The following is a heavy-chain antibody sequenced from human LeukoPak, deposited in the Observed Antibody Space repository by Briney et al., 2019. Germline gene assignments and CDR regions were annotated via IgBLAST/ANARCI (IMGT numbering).Heavy chain of an antibody. CDR1: GFTFSTEA. CDR2: IRYDGSDK. V-gene: IGHV3-30*02. J-gene: IGHJ4*02. CDR3: AKDDRNHGNFWFSFDY. D-gene: IGHD1-7*01. Sequence: GGSLRLSCAASGFTFSTEAMHWVRQAPGKGLEWVTFIRYDGSDKYYADSVKGRFTISRDNPKNTLYLQMSSLRPEDTAMYYCAKDDRNHGNFWFSFDYWGQGTLVTVSS.